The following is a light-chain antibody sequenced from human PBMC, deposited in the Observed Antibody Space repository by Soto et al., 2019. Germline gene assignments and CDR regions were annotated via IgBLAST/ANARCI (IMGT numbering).Light chain of an antibody. J-gene: IGLJ1*01. CDR2: SNN. CDR1: SSNIGSNT. Sequence: QSVLTQPPSASGTPGQRVTISCSGSSSNIGSNTVNWYQQLPGTAPKLLIYSNNQRPSGVPDRFSGSKSGTSASLAISGLQSEDEADYYWAALDDSLNGYVFGTGTKVXVL. CDR3: AALDDSLNGYV. V-gene: IGLV1-44*01.